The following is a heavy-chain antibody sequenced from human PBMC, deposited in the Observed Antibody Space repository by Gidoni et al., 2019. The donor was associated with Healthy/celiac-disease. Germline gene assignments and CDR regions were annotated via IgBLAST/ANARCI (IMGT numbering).Heavy chain of an antibody. CDR2: IYTSGIT. V-gene: IGHV4-61*02. J-gene: IGHJ4*02. CDR3: ARESPGIAVAGTIY. D-gene: IGHD6-19*01. CDR1: GGAISSGSYY. Sequence: QVQLQESGAGPVKPPQTLSLNCTVSGGAISSGSYYGSWIRQPAGKGLEWIGRIYTSGITNYNPSLKSRVTISVDTSKNQFSLKLSPVTAAATAVYYCARESPGIAVAGTIYWGQGTLVTVSS.